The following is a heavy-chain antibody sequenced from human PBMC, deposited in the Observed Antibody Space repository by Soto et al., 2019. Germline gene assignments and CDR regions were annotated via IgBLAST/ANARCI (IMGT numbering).Heavy chain of an antibody. V-gene: IGHV3-23*01. D-gene: IGHD4-17*01. J-gene: IGHJ4*02. CDR3: AKNPQSSTVTSAYYFDY. Sequence: EVQLLESGGGLVQPGGSLRLSCAASGFTFSSYAMSWVRQAPGKGPEWVSAISGSGGSTYYADSVKGRFTISRDNSKNTLYLQMNSLRAEDTAVYYCAKNPQSSTVTSAYYFDYWGQGTLVTVSS. CDR2: ISGSGGST. CDR1: GFTFSSYA.